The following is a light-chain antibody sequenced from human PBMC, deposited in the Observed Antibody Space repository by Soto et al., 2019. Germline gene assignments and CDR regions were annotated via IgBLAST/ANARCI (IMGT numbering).Light chain of an antibody. J-gene: IGKJ1*01. CDR2: GAT. CDR1: QSVSSN. Sequence: EIVMTQSPATLSVSPGERATLSCRASQSVSSNLAWYQQKPGQAPRLLIYGATTRATGIPARFSGYGSGTEFTLTISGLQSEDFAVYYCWHNNNWHLPFGQGTKV. CDR3: WHNNNWHLP. V-gene: IGKV3-15*01.